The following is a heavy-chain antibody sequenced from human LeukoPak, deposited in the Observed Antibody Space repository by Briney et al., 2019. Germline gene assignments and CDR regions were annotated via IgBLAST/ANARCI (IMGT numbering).Heavy chain of an antibody. J-gene: IGHJ4*02. Sequence: SETLSLTCTVSGGSLSNYYWTWIRQPPGKGLEWIGSIYYSGSTYYNPSLKSRVTISVDTSKNQFSLKLSSVTAADTAVYYCARRDYYGSGSIDYWGQGTLVTVSS. V-gene: IGHV4-39*01. CDR3: ARRDYYGSGSIDY. D-gene: IGHD3-10*01. CDR1: GGSLSNYY. CDR2: IYYSGST.